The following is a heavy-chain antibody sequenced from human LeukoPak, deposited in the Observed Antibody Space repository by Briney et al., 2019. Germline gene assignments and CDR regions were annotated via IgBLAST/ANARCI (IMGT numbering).Heavy chain of an antibody. V-gene: IGHV1-8*01. J-gene: IGHJ6*02. CDR1: GYTFTSYD. CDR2: MNPNSGNT. CDR3: ARMRPYYDFWSGYYYYYYYGMDV. Sequence: ASVKVSCKASGYTFTSYDINWVRQATGQGLEWMGWMNPNSGNTGYAQKFQGRVTMTRNTSISTAYMELSSLRSEDTAVYYCARMRPYYDFWSGYYYYYYYGMDVWGQGTTVTVSS. D-gene: IGHD3-3*01.